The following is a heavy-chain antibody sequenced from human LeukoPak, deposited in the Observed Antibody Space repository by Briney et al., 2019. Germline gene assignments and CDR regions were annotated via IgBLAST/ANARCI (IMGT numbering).Heavy chain of an antibody. V-gene: IGHV4-59*11. J-gene: IGHJ5*02. CDR3: AREASSGWSNWLDP. CDR1: GGSISSHY. D-gene: IGHD6-19*01. CDR2: IYYSGST. Sequence: PPETLSLTCTVSGGSISSHYWSWIRQPPGKGLEWIGNIYYSGSTNYNPSLKSRVTISIDTSKNQFSLKLSSVTAADTAVYYCAREASSGWSNWLDPWGQGTLVTVSS.